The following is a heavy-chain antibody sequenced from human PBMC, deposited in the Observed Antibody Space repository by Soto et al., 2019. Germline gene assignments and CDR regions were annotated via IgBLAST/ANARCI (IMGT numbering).Heavy chain of an antibody. CDR2: IYYSGST. CDR3: ARGAYYDILTGYYYYDY. CDR1: GGSISSYY. Sequence: PSETLSLTCTVSGGSISSYYWSWIRQPPGKGLEWIGYIYYSGSTNYNPSLKSRVTISVDTSKNQFSLKLSSVTAADTAVYYCARGAYYDILTGYYYYDYWGQGTLVTVSS. D-gene: IGHD3-9*01. J-gene: IGHJ4*02. V-gene: IGHV4-59*01.